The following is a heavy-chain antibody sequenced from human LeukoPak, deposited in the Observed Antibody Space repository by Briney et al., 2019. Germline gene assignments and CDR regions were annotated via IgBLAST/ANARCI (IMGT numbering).Heavy chain of an antibody. D-gene: IGHD6-19*01. CDR1: GYTFTSYG. J-gene: IGHJ5*02. V-gene: IGHV1-18*01. CDR2: ISAYNGNT. Sequence: ASVKVSCKASGYTFTSYGISWVRQAPGQGLEWMGWISAYNGNTNYAQKLQGRVTMTTDTSTSTAYMELRSLRSDDTAVYYCARVKWLLPREDWFDPWGQGTPVTVSS. CDR3: ARVKWLLPREDWFDP.